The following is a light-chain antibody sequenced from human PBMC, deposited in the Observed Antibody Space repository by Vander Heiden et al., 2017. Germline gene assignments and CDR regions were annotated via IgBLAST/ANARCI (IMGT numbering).Light chain of an antibody. J-gene: IGLJ2*01. CDR1: SGSIAAHY. Sequence: KFMLTQPHSVSESPGKTITISCTRSSGSIAAHYVQWYQQRPGSSPTTVIYEYNQRPSGVPDRVSGSIDISSNSASLTISGLRTEDEADYYCQSYDSSNPHVIFGGGTKVTVL. CDR2: EYN. CDR3: QSYDSSNPHVI. V-gene: IGLV6-57*01.